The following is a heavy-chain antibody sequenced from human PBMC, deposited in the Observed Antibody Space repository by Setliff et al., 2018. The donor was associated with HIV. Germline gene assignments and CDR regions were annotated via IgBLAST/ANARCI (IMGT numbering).Heavy chain of an antibody. J-gene: IGHJ3*01. Sequence: SVKVSCKPSGDTVRNFSVNWVRQAPGQGLEWMGGIIPLFGDPTYAQKFQGRLTIIADESTSTGYMELSSLRSEDTAVYYCASSFRGGFDVWGKGTMVTVSS. CDR1: GDTVRNFS. CDR2: IIPLFGDP. V-gene: IGHV1-69*13. CDR3: ASSFRGGFDV. D-gene: IGHD2-15*01.